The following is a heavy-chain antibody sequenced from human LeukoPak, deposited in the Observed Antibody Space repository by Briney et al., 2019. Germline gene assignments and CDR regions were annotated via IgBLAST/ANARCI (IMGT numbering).Heavy chain of an antibody. CDR3: SRDSGYCSGGSCWYFDF. Sequence: ASVKVSCKASGYTFTSYDINWVRQATGQGLEWMGWMNPNSGNTGYAQKFQGRVTMTRDTSMSTAYMELGGLRSDDTAVYYCSRDSGYCSGGSCWYFDFWGQGALVTVSA. D-gene: IGHD2-15*01. CDR2: MNPNSGNT. CDR1: GYTFTSYD. V-gene: IGHV1-8*01. J-gene: IGHJ4*02.